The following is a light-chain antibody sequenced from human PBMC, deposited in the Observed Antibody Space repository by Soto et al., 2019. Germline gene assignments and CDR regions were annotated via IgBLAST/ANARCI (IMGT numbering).Light chain of an antibody. J-gene: IGLJ2*01. V-gene: IGLV1-44*01. CDR1: NSNIGSYT. Sequence: QSVLTQPPSASGAPGQRVNISCSGSNSNIGSYTVNWYQQLPGTAPKLLIYSSYQRPSGVPDRFSGSKSGTSGSLVISGLQSEDEADYYCAAWDDSLNGWVFGGGTKLNVL. CDR2: SSY. CDR3: AAWDDSLNGWV.